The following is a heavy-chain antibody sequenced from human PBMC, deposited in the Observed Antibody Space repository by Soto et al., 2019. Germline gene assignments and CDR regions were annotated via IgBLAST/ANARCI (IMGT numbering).Heavy chain of an antibody. CDR3: AGENKQLVRGAFDS. J-gene: IGHJ4*02. D-gene: IGHD6-13*01. CDR2: VMPIFGAT. V-gene: IGHV1-69*01. Sequence: QVQLVQSGAELKKPGSSVNVSCKASGGDFNKFAISWVRQAPGQRPEWVGRVMPIFGATHYAPSLQGRITITADESTGTAYMYLSSQRSEDTAIYYCAGENKQLVRGAFDSWGQGTLVTVSS. CDR1: GGDFNKFA.